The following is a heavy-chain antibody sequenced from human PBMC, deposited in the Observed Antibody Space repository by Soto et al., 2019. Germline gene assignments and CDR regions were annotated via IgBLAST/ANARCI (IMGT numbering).Heavy chain of an antibody. D-gene: IGHD6-6*01. Sequence: SQTLSLTCALPGDTVSANIAARNCIRHSPTRGLEWLGRTYYRSKWNYDYPESVNSRMTIAPDTSNNQFSLQLNYETPEYTAVYYCVRQSLATLALYGMDVWGQGTTVTVSS. CDR3: VRQSLATLALYGMDV. J-gene: IGHJ6*02. V-gene: IGHV6-1*01. CDR1: GDTVSANIAA. CDR2: TYYRSKWNY.